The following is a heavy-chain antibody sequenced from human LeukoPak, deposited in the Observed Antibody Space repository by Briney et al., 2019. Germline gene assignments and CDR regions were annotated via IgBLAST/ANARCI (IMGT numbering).Heavy chain of an antibody. CDR2: MNPNSGNT. D-gene: IGHD2-2*02. J-gene: IGHJ3*02. V-gene: IGHV1-8*01. Sequence: GASVKVSCKASGYTFTSYDINWVRQATGQGLEWMGWMNPNSGNTGYAQKFQGRVTMTRNTSISTAYMELSGLRSEDTAVYYCARERVVPAAIPYGGDAFDIWGQGTMVTVSS. CDR1: GYTFTSYD. CDR3: ARERVVPAAIPYGGDAFDI.